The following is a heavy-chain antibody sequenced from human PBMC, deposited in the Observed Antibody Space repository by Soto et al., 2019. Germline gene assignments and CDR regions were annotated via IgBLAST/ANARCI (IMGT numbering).Heavy chain of an antibody. D-gene: IGHD3-10*01. CDR3: ATSYGSGSAHFDY. CDR2: IIPMLGMA. CDR1: GDTFSRYS. Sequence: QVQLVQSGAEVKKPGSSVKVSCTASGDTFSRYSLSWVRQAPGQGPEWMGRIIPMLGMADYAQKFQGRVSITADKSTSTVYMFLSSLRFEDTSLYYCATSYGSGSAHFDYCGQGSLVSVSS. J-gene: IGHJ4*02. V-gene: IGHV1-69*02.